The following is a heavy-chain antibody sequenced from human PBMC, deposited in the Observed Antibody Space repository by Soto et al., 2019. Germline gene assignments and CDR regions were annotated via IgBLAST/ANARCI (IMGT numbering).Heavy chain of an antibody. J-gene: IGHJ4*02. CDR3: AKDLSVVEGLGY. D-gene: IGHD2-15*01. V-gene: IGHV3-23*01. CDR2: ISGSGGSI. Sequence: EVQLLESGGGLVQPGGSLRLSCAASGFTFSSYAMSWVRQAPGKGLEWGSAISGSGGSIYYADSVKGRFTISRHNSKNTLYQQMISLRAEDTTVYYCAKDLSVVEGLGYWGQGTLVTVSS. CDR1: GFTFSSYA.